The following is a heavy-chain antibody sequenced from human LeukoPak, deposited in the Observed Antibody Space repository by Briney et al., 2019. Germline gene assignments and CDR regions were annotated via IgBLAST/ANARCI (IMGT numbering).Heavy chain of an antibody. D-gene: IGHD2-15*01. Sequence: GASVKVSCKASGYTLTGYYMHWVRQAPGQGLEWMGRINPNSGGTNYAQKFQGRVTMTRDTSISTAYMELSRLRSDDTAVYYCAVVVVAANAFDYWGQGTLVTVSS. CDR1: GYTLTGYY. CDR2: INPNSGGT. J-gene: IGHJ4*02. V-gene: IGHV1-2*06. CDR3: AVVVVAANAFDY.